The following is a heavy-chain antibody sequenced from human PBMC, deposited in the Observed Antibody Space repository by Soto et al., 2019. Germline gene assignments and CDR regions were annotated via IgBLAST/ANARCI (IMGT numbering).Heavy chain of an antibody. CDR2: IYYSGST. CDR1: GGSISSGDYY. Sequence: SETLSLICTVSGGSISSGDYYWSWIRQPPGKGLEWIGYIYYSGSTYYNPSLKSRVTISVDTSKNQFSLKLSSVTAADTAVYYCARDSGALLLPFWGQGTLVTVSS. V-gene: IGHV4-30-4*01. J-gene: IGHJ4*02. D-gene: IGHD2-15*01. CDR3: ARDSGALLLPF.